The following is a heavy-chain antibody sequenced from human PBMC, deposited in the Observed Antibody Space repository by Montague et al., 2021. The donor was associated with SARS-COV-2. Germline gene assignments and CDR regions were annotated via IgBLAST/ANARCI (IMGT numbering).Heavy chain of an antibody. D-gene: IGHD3-10*01. CDR2: ISWDSGNV. CDR1: KFTFSYYA. Sequence: SRRLSCAASKFTFSYYAMHWVRQAPGKGLEWVSGISWDSGNVAYADSVKGRFTISRDNAKNSLYLQMNNLRPEDTAVYYCTRDKTLLWFGELYWYFDLWGRGTLVTVSS. V-gene: IGHV3-9*01. CDR3: TRDKTLLWFGELYWYFDL. J-gene: IGHJ2*01.